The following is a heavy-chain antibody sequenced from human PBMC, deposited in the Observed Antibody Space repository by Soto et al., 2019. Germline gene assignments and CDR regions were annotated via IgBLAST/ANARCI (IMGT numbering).Heavy chain of an antibody. D-gene: IGHD2-2*01. Sequence: EVQLVESGGGLVKPGGSLRLSCAASGFTFSSYSMNWVRQAPGKGLEWVSSISSSSSYIYYADSVKGRFTISRDNAKNSQYLQMNSLRAEDTAVYYCAREHAGVTAAMSGDYYYYYMDVWGKGTTVTVSS. V-gene: IGHV3-21*01. J-gene: IGHJ6*03. CDR1: GFTFSSYS. CDR3: AREHAGVTAAMSGDYYYYYMDV. CDR2: ISSSSSYI.